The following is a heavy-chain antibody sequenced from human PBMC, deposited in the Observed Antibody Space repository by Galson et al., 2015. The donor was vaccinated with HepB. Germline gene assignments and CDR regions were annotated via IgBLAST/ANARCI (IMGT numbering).Heavy chain of an antibody. D-gene: IGHD3-10*01. V-gene: IGHV3-23*01. Sequence: SLRLSCAASGFSFSSHAMSWVRQAPGKGLAWVSVISGSVDITYYANYVKGRFTISRDNSKNTLYLQMNSLRAEDTAVYYCAKDRAVTRIGFHYHYMDVWGKGTTVTVSS. J-gene: IGHJ6*03. CDR3: AKDRAVTRIGFHYHYMDV. CDR1: GFSFSSHA. CDR2: ISGSVDIT.